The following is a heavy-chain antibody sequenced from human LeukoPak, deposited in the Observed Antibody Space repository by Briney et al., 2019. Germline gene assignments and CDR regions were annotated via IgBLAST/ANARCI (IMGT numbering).Heavy chain of an antibody. CDR1: RFTLSSYA. V-gene: IGHV3-23*01. CDR3: AKDPSDLGASVSYNYFDY. Sequence: GGSLRLSCAASRFTLSSYARSWVRQAPGKGLEWVSIINDNGVNTYYAHSVKGRFTISRDNSKNTLYLQLNSLRAEDTAFYYCAKDPSDLGASVSYNYFDYWGQGTLVTVSS. D-gene: IGHD3-10*01. J-gene: IGHJ4*02. CDR2: INDNGVNT.